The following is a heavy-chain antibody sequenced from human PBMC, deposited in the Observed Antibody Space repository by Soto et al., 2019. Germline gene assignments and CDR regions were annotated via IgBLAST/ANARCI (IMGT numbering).Heavy chain of an antibody. Sequence: QMQLVQSGPEVKKPGTSVKVSCKASGFTFTSSAVQWVRQARGQRLEWIGWIVVGSGNTNYAQKFQERVTIPRDMSTSTAYMELSSLRSEDTAVYYCAADPYSSGWYYYYYGMDVWGQGTTVTVSS. V-gene: IGHV1-58*01. CDR3: AADPYSSGWYYYYYGMDV. J-gene: IGHJ6*02. CDR2: IVVGSGNT. CDR1: GFTFTSSA. D-gene: IGHD6-19*01.